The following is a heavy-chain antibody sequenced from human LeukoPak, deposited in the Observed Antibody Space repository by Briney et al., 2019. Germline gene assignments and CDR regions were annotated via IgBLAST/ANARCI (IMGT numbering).Heavy chain of an antibody. J-gene: IGHJ4*02. D-gene: IGHD3-10*01. CDR1: GFTFSSYG. V-gene: IGHV3-21*05. CDR2: ISSTSTDI. Sequence: RGSLKLSCAASGFTFSSYGMNWVRQAPGKGLEWISYISSTSTDIYYVESVKGRFTISRDNSKNSLYLQMNSLRPEDTSIYYCARRGPYFDYWGQGILVTVSS. CDR3: ARRGPYFDY.